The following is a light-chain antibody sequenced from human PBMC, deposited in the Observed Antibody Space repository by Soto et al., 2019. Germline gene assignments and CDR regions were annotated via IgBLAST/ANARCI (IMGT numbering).Light chain of an antibody. Sequence: EIVLTQSPVTLSLSPGERATLSCRASQSINNYLACYQQKPGQPPRLLIYDSSTKATAIPARFSGSGSGTDFTLTVSSLEPEDSAVYYCQYRGIWPPGATFGGETKVEIK. J-gene: IGKJ4*01. CDR2: DSS. CDR1: QSINNY. V-gene: IGKV3-11*01. CDR3: QYRGIWPPGAT.